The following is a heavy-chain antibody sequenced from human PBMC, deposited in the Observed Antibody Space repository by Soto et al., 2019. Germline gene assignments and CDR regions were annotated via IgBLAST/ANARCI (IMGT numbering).Heavy chain of an antibody. V-gene: IGHV3-23*01. Sequence: PGGSLRLSCAASGFTFSSYAMSWVRQAPGKGLEWVSAISGSGGSTYYADSVKGRFTISRDNSQNTLFLQMNSLRAEDTAVYYCAKDSGSYFDWLVPRNYLDYWGQGTLVTVSS. D-gene: IGHD3-9*01. J-gene: IGHJ4*02. CDR3: AKDSGSYFDWLVPRNYLDY. CDR1: GFTFSSYA. CDR2: ISGSGGST.